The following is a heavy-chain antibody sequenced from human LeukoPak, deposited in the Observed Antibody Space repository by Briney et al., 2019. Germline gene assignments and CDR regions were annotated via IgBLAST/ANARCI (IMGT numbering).Heavy chain of an antibody. CDR2: IRYDGSNK. CDR1: GFTFSSYG. Sequence: GGSLRLSCAASGFTFSSYGMHWVRQAPGKGLEWVAFIRYDGSNKYYADSVKGRFTISRDNSKNTLYLQMNSLRAEDTAVYYCAKNLGGSSGWSSYYFDYWGQGTLVTVSS. CDR3: AKNLGGSSGWSSYYFDY. J-gene: IGHJ4*02. D-gene: IGHD6-19*01. V-gene: IGHV3-30*02.